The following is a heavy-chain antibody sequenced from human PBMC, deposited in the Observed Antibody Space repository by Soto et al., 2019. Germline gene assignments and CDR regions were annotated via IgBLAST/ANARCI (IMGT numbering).Heavy chain of an antibody. J-gene: IGHJ4*02. CDR2: IVPSSAYT. CDR1: GFTFSDYY. Sequence: QVQLVESGGGLVKPGGSLRLSCAASGFTFSDYYMSWLRQAPGKGLEYISYIVPSSAYTNYADSVRGRFSISRDNAKNSLYLEMNSLRAEDTAVYYCARLRASSWYIGGYLDSWGQGTLVTVSS. D-gene: IGHD6-13*01. V-gene: IGHV3-11*06. CDR3: ARLRASSWYIGGYLDS.